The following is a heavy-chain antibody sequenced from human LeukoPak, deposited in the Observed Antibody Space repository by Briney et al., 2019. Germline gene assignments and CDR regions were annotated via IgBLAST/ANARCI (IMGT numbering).Heavy chain of an antibody. D-gene: IGHD2-15*01. CDR2: INSDGSST. J-gene: IGHJ4*02. V-gene: IGHV3-74*01. CDR1: GFTFSSYW. Sequence: PGGSLRLSCAASGFTFSSYWMHWVRQAPGKGLVWVSRINSDGSSTSYADSVKGRFTISRDNAKNTLYLQMNSLRAEDTAVYYCARKGCCSGGSCYSTYFDYWGQGTLVTVSS. CDR3: ARKGCCSGGSCYSTYFDY.